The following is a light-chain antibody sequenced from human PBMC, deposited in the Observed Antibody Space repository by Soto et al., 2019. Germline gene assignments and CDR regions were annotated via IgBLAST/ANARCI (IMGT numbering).Light chain of an antibody. CDR1: QSISSW. V-gene: IGKV1-5*03. CDR3: QQYNSLWT. CDR2: MAS. J-gene: IGKJ1*01. Sequence: DIQMTQSPSTLSASVGDRVTITCRASQSISSWLAWYQQKPGKAPKLLIYMASSLESGVPSRFNGSGSGTEFTLTISSLQPDDFASYYCQQYNSLWTFGQGTKGEIK.